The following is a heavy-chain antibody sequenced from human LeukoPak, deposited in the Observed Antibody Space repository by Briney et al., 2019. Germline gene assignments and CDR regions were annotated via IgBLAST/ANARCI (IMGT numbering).Heavy chain of an antibody. D-gene: IGHD4-23*01. V-gene: IGHV4-59*08. Sequence: PSETLSLTCTVSGGSISSYYWSWLRQPPGKGLEWIGYIYYSGSTNYNPSLKSRVTISVDTPKNQLSLKLSSVTAADTAVYYCARLTQITAWYIHYWGQGTLVTVSS. J-gene: IGHJ4*02. CDR1: GGSISSYY. CDR2: IYYSGST. CDR3: ARLTQITAWYIHY.